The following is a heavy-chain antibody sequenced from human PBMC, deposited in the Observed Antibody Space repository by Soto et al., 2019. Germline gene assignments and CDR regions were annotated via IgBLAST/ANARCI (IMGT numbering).Heavy chain of an antibody. J-gene: IGHJ4*02. CDR1: GYTFTSYG. CDR3: ARGRGMITFGGVIAYVDY. CDR2: ISAYNGNT. Sequence: QVQLVQSGAEVKKPGASVKVSCKASGYTFTSYGISWVRQAPGQGLEWMGWISAYNGNTNYAQKLQGRVTRTTETSTSTAYMELRSLRSDDTAVYYCARGRGMITFGGVIAYVDYWGQGTLVTVSS. D-gene: IGHD3-16*02. V-gene: IGHV1-18*01.